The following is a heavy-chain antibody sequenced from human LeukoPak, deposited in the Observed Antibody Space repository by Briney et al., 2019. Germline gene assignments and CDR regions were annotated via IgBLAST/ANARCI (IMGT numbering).Heavy chain of an antibody. D-gene: IGHD2-2*01. Sequence: GGSLRLSCAASGFTFRSYDMSWVRQAPGKGLEWVSTLSGSGDSTYYADSVKGRFTISGDNSKNTLFLQMNSMRAEDTAVYYCAKEVWSAMYYFDFWGQGTLVTVSS. V-gene: IGHV3-23*01. CDR2: LSGSGDST. CDR3: AKEVWSAMYYFDF. CDR1: GFTFRSYD. J-gene: IGHJ4*02.